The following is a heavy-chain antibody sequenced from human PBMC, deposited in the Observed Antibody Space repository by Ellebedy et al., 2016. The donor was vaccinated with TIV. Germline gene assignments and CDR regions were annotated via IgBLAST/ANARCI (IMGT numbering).Heavy chain of an antibody. D-gene: IGHD2/OR15-2a*01. V-gene: IGHV3-30*18. CDR2: ISHDGSYK. CDR3: AKDGVIGNSHYYYFYYMDV. CDR1: GFNFSGYA. Sequence: GESLKISXAASGFNFSGYAMNWVRQAPGKGLEWVAVISHDGSYKDYADSVKGRFIISRDDSNHTLSLEMFNVRPEDTAVYYCAKDGVIGNSHYYYFYYMDVWGEGTTVTVSS. J-gene: IGHJ6*03.